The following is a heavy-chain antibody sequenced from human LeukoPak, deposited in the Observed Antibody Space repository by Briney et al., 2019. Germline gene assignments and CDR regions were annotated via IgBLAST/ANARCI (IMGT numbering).Heavy chain of an antibody. CDR1: GFTLSSYA. J-gene: IGHJ4*02. Sequence: GGSLRLSCAASGFTLSSYAMSWVRQAPGKGLEWVSAISGSGGSTYYADSVKGRFTISRDNSKNTLYLQMNSLRAEDTAVYYCAKRCGGSCYPGFDYWGQGTLVTVSS. CDR3: AKRCGGSCYPGFDY. V-gene: IGHV3-23*01. CDR2: ISGSGGST. D-gene: IGHD2-15*01.